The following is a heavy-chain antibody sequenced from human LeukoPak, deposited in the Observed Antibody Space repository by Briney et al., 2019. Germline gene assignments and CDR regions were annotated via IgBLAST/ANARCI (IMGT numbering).Heavy chain of an antibody. CDR1: GFTLSDYN. CDR2: ISSGSAII. Sequence: PGGSLRLSCAASGFTLSDYNMNWVRQAPGKGLEWISYISSGSAIIYYADSMKGRFTISRDNARNSLYLQINSLRAEDTAVYYCAREYYYDTDAGNYWGPGTLVTVSS. V-gene: IGHV3-21*01. J-gene: IGHJ4*02. D-gene: IGHD3-22*01. CDR3: AREYYYDTDAGNY.